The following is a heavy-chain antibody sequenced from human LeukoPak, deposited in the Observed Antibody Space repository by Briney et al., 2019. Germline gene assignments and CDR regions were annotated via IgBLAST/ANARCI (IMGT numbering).Heavy chain of an antibody. Sequence: PGGTLRLSCAASGFTFSSYGMSWVRQAPGKGLEWVSAISGSGGSTYYADSVKGRFTISRDNSKNTLYLQMNSLRAEDTAVYYCAKDYYGSGSYYNGGALLWYWGQGTLVTVSS. D-gene: IGHD3-10*01. V-gene: IGHV3-23*01. CDR1: GFTFSSYG. J-gene: IGHJ4*02. CDR2: ISGSGGST. CDR3: AKDYYGSGSYYNGGALLWY.